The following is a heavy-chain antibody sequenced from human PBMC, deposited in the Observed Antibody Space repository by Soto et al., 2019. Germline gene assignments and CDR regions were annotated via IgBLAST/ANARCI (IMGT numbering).Heavy chain of an antibody. CDR2: IWYDGSNK. CDR3: ARSVLSGSYDSRFYYYYGMDV. J-gene: IGHJ6*02. D-gene: IGHD3-10*01. CDR1: GFTFSSYG. Sequence: GGSLRLSCAASGFTFSSYGMHWVRQAPGKGLEWVAVIWYDGSNKYYADSVKGRFTISRDNSKNTLYLQMNSLRAEDTAVYYCARSVLSGSYDSRFYYYYGMDVWGQGTTVTVSS. V-gene: IGHV3-33*01.